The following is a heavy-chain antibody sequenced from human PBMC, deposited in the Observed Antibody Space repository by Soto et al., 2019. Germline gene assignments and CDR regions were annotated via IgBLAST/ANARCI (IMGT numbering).Heavy chain of an antibody. CDR3: ARGHGDYGWYYFDY. CDR1: GYTFTSYD. J-gene: IGHJ4*02. V-gene: IGHV1-8*01. Sequence: ASVKVSCKASGYTFTSYDINWVRQATGQGLEWMGWMNPNSGNTGYAQKFQGRVTMTRNTSISTAYMELSSLRFEDTAVYYCARGHGDYGWYYFDYWGQGTLVTVSS. CDR2: MNPNSGNT. D-gene: IGHD4-17*01.